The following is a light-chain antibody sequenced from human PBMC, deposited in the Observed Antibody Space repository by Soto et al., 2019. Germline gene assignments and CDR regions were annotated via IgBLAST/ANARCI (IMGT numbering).Light chain of an antibody. CDR2: EVS. V-gene: IGLV2-14*01. J-gene: IGLJ1*01. CDR1: SSDVGGSNY. CDR3: SSYTSSSTYV. Sequence: QSALTQPASVSGSPGQSITISCTGTSSDVGGSNYVSWYQQHPGKAPKIMIYEVSNRPSGVSNRFSGSKSGNTASLTISGLQAEDEADYYCSSYTSSSTYVFGTGTKLTVL.